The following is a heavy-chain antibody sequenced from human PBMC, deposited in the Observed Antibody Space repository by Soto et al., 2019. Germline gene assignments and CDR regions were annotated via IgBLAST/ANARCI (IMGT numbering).Heavy chain of an antibody. D-gene: IGHD3-22*01. CDR1: GFTFSSYW. V-gene: IGHV3-74*01. J-gene: IGHJ4*02. Sequence: PGGSLRLSCAASGFTFSSYWMHWVRQAPGTGLVWVSRINSDGSSTSYADSVKGRFTISRDNAKNTLYLQMNSLRAEDTAVYYCARAGSSGYYVYWGQGTPVTVCS. CDR3: ARAGSSGYYVY. CDR2: INSDGSST.